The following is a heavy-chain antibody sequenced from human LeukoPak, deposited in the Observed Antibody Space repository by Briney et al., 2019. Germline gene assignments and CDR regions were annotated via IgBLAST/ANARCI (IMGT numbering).Heavy chain of an antibody. Sequence: GGSLRLSCAASGLTFSSYWMSWVRQAPGKGLEWVANIKQDGSEKYYVDSVKGRFTISRDNAKNSLYLQMNSLRAEDAAVYYCASAAVVVSGAFDYWGQGARVTVSS. CDR3: ASAAVVVSGAFDY. CDR2: IKQDGSEK. D-gene: IGHD2-2*01. J-gene: IGHJ4*02. V-gene: IGHV3-7*01. CDR1: GLTFSSYW.